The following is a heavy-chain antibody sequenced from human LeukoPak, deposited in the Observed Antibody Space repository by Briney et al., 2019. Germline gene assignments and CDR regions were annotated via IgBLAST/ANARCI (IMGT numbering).Heavy chain of an antibody. CDR1: GFTFSSYW. D-gene: IGHD2-21*02. J-gene: IGHJ4*02. Sequence: RTGGSLRLSCAASGFTFSSYWMHWVRQGPGKGLVWVSGINSDGSTTNYADSVKGRFTISRDNSKNTLYLQMNSLRAEDTAVYYCARDSCGGDCYPYTFDYWGQGTLVTVSP. V-gene: IGHV3-74*01. CDR2: INSDGSTT. CDR3: ARDSCGGDCYPYTFDY.